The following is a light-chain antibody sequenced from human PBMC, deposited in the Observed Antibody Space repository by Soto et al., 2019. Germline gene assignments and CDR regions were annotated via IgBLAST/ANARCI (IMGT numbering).Light chain of an antibody. Sequence: QSALTQPASVSGSPGQSITISCTGTSSDVGAYNYVSWYQHHPGKAPKLMIYEVSNRPSGVSNRFSGSKSGNTASLTISGLQAEDEADYYCSSYTSSSTLHVFGTGTKVTVL. V-gene: IGLV2-14*01. CDR2: EVS. CDR3: SSYTSSSTLHV. CDR1: SSDVGAYNY. J-gene: IGLJ1*01.